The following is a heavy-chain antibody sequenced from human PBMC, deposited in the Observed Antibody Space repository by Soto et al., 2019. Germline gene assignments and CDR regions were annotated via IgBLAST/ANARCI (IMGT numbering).Heavy chain of an antibody. V-gene: IGHV5-10-1*01. Sequence: GESLKISCKGSGYSFTSYWISWVRQMPGKGLEWMGRIDPSDSYTNYSPSFQGHVTISADKSISTAYLQWSSLKASDTAMYHCARHEKVQLSITIFGVVTKEGWFDPWGQGTLVTVSS. J-gene: IGHJ5*02. CDR1: GYSFTSYW. D-gene: IGHD3-3*01. CDR3: ARHEKVQLSITIFGVVTKEGWFDP. CDR2: IDPSDSYT.